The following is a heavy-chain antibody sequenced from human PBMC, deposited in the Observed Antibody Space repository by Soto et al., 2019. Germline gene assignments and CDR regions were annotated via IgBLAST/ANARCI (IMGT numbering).Heavy chain of an antibody. CDR1: GITFSSHA. J-gene: IGHJ4*02. D-gene: IGHD1-26*01. CDR2: ISNDGATT. CDR3: VKGQGGEFPASRVFDY. Sequence: GGSLRLSCAASGITFSSHAMSWVRQAPGKGLEWVSIISNDGATTFYADSVQGRFTISRDNSESTLYLQMNSLRAEDTAVYYCVKGQGGEFPASRVFDYWGQGTLVTVSS. V-gene: IGHV3-23*01.